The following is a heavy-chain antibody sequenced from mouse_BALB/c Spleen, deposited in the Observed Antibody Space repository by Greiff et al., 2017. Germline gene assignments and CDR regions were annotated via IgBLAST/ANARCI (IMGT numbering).Heavy chain of an antibody. CDR1: GYTFTSYW. CDR3: AIEVRRCFDV. D-gene: IGHD2-14*01. J-gene: IGHJ1*01. Sequence: VKLQQPGAELVKPGASVKLSCKASGYTFTSYWMHWVKQRPGQGLEWIGEINPSNGRTNYNEKFKSKATLTVDKSSSTAYMQLSSLTSEDSAVYYCAIEVRRCFDVWGAGTTVTVSS. CDR2: INPSNGRT. V-gene: IGHV1S81*02.